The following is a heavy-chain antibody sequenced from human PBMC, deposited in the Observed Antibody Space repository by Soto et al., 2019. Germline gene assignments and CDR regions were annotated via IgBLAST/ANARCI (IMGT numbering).Heavy chain of an antibody. Sequence: QVQLVQSGAEVKKPGASVKVSCKTSGYTFTSYAMHWVRQAPGQRLEWMGWINAGNGNTKYSQKFQGRVTITIDTSASTAYMELSSLRSEDTAIYYCESDLGGWPDYWGQGTLVTVSS. CDR3: ESDLGGWPDY. CDR2: INAGNGNT. V-gene: IGHV1-3*01. J-gene: IGHJ4*02. D-gene: IGHD6-19*01. CDR1: GYTFTSYA.